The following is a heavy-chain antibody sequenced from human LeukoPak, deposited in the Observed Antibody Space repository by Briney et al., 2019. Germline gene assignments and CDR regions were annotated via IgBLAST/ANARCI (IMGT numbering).Heavy chain of an antibody. CDR3: ARAYSSGWYYAFDI. Sequence: ASVKVSCKASGYTFTNFDINWVRQATGQGLEWMGWMNPNSGNSGYAQKFQGRVTMTRNTSISTAYMELSSLRSDDMAVYYCARAYSSGWYYAFDIWGQGTMVIVSS. CDR2: MNPNSGNS. CDR1: GYTFTNFD. D-gene: IGHD6-19*01. J-gene: IGHJ3*02. V-gene: IGHV1-8*01.